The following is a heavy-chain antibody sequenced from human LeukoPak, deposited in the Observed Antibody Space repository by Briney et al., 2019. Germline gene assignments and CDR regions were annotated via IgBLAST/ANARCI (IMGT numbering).Heavy chain of an antibody. CDR2: INSDGSST. Sequence: GGSLRLSCAASGFTFSSYWMHWVRQAPGKGLVWVSRINSDGSSTSYADSVKGRFTISRDNAKNTLYLQMNSLRAEDTAVYYCARVPLSYYYGMDVWGQGTTVTVSS. CDR3: ARVPLSYYYGMDV. V-gene: IGHV3-74*01. CDR1: GFTFSSYW. J-gene: IGHJ6*02.